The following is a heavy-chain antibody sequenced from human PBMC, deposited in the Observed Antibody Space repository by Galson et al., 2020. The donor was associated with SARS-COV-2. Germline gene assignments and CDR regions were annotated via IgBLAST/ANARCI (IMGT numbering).Heavy chain of an antibody. V-gene: IGHV4-59*01. CDR2: IYYSGST. CDR1: GGSISSYY. D-gene: IGHD3-10*01. J-gene: IGHJ6*02. Sequence: SQTLSLTCTVSGGSISSYYWSWIRQPPEKGLEWIGYIYYSGSTNYNPSLKSRVTISVDTSKNQFSLKLSSVTAADTAVYYCARFAMGAYYYGSGPHYYGMDVWGQGTTVTVSS. CDR3: ARFAMGAYYYGSGPHYYGMDV.